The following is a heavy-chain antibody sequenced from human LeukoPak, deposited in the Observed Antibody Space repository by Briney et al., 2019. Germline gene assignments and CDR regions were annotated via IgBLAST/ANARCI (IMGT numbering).Heavy chain of an antibody. V-gene: IGHV4-59*02. Sequence: PSETLSLTCTVSGDSVASYYWSWIRQPPGKSLEWIGYIFYGGDINYNPSPKSRVTMSVDTSKNQFSLKLSSVTAADTAVYYCARDPDASGAGYWGQGTLVTVSS. J-gene: IGHJ4*02. CDR2: IFYGGDI. CDR3: ARDPDASGAGY. D-gene: IGHD3-10*01. CDR1: GDSVASYY.